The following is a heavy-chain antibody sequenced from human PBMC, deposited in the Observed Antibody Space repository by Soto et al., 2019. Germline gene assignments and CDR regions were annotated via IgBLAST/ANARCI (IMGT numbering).Heavy chain of an antibody. Sequence: PGESLKISCKGSGYSSTSYWISWVRQMPGKGLEWMGRIDPSDSYTNYSPSFQGHVTISADKPISTAYLQWSSLKASDTAMYYCARHRSEIQLWSRRPLDYWGQGTLVTVSS. D-gene: IGHD5-18*01. CDR1: GYSSTSYW. CDR3: ARHRSEIQLWSRRPLDY. V-gene: IGHV5-10-1*01. J-gene: IGHJ4*02. CDR2: IDPSDSYT.